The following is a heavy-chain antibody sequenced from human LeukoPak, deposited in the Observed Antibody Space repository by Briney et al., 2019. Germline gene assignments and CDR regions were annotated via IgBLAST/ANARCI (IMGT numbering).Heavy chain of an antibody. J-gene: IGHJ4*02. CDR3: ARLHNYYDSSGYFDY. CDR2: INPSGGST. Sequence: WASVKVSCKASGYTFTSYYMHWVRQAPGQGLEWMGIINPSGGSTSYAQKFQGRVTMTRDTSTSTVYMELSSLRSEDTAMYYCARLHNYYDSSGYFDYWGQGTLVTVSS. D-gene: IGHD3-22*01. V-gene: IGHV1-46*01. CDR1: GYTFTSYY.